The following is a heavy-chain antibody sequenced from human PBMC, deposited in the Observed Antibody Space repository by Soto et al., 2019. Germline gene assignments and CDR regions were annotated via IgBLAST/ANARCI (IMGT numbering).Heavy chain of an antibody. J-gene: IGHJ4*02. Sequence: PSETQCVTCSVAGGSVRYNYWNWIRQVPGKGLEWIAYMYYSGSTKYNPSLKSRVTISGDTSKNQVSLRLTSVTAADTGMYYCARSSGTYGTLDYWGEGTLVTVSS. CDR1: GGSVRYNY. D-gene: IGHD1-26*01. CDR3: ARSSGTYGTLDY. CDR2: MYYSGST. V-gene: IGHV4-59*02.